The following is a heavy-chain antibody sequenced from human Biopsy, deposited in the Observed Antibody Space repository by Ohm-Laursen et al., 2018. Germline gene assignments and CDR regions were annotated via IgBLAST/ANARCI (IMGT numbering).Heavy chain of an antibody. J-gene: IGHJ6*02. CDR3: ARKIYGDYEVPYSYGMDV. CDR1: GFTFSDYY. Sequence: SLRLSRTASGFTFSDYYMIWVRQAPGRGLEWVSYISGSGTLIYYRDSVKGRFTISRDSAKNSLYLQMDSLRAEDTAVYYCARKIYGDYEVPYSYGMDVWGLGTTVTVSS. CDR2: ISGSGTLI. D-gene: IGHD4-17*01. V-gene: IGHV3-11*01.